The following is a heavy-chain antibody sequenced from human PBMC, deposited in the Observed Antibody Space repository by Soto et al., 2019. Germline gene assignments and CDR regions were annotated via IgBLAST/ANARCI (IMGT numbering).Heavy chain of an antibody. D-gene: IGHD6-13*01. CDR1: GYGFTSYW. J-gene: IGHJ6*02. CDR3: ARHHGSPGSYFGMDV. V-gene: IGHV5-51*01. Sequence: GESLKISCKGSGYGFTSYWINWVRQMPGKGLEWMGIIYPGDSDTRYSPSFQGQVTISADKSISTAYLQWRSLKASDTAMYYCARHHGSPGSYFGMDVWGQGTTVTVSS. CDR2: IYPGDSDT.